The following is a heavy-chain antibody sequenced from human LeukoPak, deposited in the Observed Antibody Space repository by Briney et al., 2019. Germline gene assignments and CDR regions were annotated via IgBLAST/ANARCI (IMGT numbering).Heavy chain of an antibody. CDR1: GGSVSSGSYY. D-gene: IGHD1-26*01. J-gene: IGHJ6*02. V-gene: IGHV4-61*01. Sequence: SETLSLTCTVSGGSVSSGSYYWSWIRQPPGKGLEWIGYIYYTGSTNYSPSLKSRVTISVDTSKNQFSLKLSSVTAADTAVYYCARDRVGATPGYYYYGMDVWGQGTTVTVSS. CDR3: ARDRVGATPGYYYYGMDV. CDR2: IYYTGST.